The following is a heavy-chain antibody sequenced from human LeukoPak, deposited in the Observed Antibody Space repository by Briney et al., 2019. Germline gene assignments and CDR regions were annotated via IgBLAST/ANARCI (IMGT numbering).Heavy chain of an antibody. J-gene: IGHJ5*02. V-gene: IGHV1-2*02. Sequence: GASVKVSCKASGYTFTGYYMHWVRQAPGQGLEWMGWINPNSGGTNYAQKFQGRVTMTRDTSISTAYMELSRLRPDDTAVYYCARALQGSGSFNWFDPWGQGTPVTVSS. CDR3: ARALQGSGSFNWFDP. D-gene: IGHD3-10*01. CDR2: INPNSGGT. CDR1: GYTFTGYY.